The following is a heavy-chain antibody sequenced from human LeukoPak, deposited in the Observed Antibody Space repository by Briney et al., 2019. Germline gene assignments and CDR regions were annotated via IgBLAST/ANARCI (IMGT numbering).Heavy chain of an antibody. V-gene: IGHV4-34*01. Sequence: SETLSLTCAVYGGSFSGYYWSWIRQPPGKGLEWIGEINHSGSTNYNPSLKSRVTISVDTSKNQFSLKLSSVTAADTAVYYCAGVSLPSMVLDVWGQGTTVTVSS. D-gene: IGHD3-10*01. CDR3: AGVSLPSMVLDV. CDR1: GGSFSGYY. CDR2: INHSGST. J-gene: IGHJ6*02.